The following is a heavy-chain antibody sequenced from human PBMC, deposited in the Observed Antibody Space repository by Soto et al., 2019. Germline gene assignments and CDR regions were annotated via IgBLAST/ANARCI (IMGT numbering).Heavy chain of an antibody. D-gene: IGHD5-18*01. Sequence: ASVKVTCKASGYTFTSYAMHWVRQAPGQRLEWMGWINAGNGNTKYSQKFQGRVTITRDTSASTAYMELSSLRSEDTAVYYCARGADTAMETNYYGMDVWGQGTTVTVSS. CDR2: INAGNGNT. CDR1: GYTFTSYA. J-gene: IGHJ6*02. V-gene: IGHV1-3*01. CDR3: ARGADTAMETNYYGMDV.